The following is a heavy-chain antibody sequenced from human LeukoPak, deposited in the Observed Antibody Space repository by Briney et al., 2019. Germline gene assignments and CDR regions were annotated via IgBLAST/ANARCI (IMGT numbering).Heavy chain of an antibody. CDR2: IDPSDSYT. D-gene: IGHD6-19*01. CDR3: ARHSAGIVVAGK. V-gene: IGHV5-10-1*01. J-gene: IGHJ4*02. Sequence: GEPLKISCKGSGYSFTSYWISWVSQMPGIGLEWMGRIDPSDSYTNYSPSFQGHVTISADKSISTVYLQWSSLKASDTAMYYCARHSAGIVVAGKWGQGTLVTVSS. CDR1: GYSFTSYW.